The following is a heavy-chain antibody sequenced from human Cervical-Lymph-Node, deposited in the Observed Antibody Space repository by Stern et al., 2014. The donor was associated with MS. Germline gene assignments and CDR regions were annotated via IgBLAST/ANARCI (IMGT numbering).Heavy chain of an antibody. Sequence: VQLVESGGGLVKPGGSLRLSCAASRFSFGDYHMSWIRQAPGKGLEWRSYISSGDDTIYYADSVKGRFTISRDNSKNSLYLQMNSLRAEDTAVYYCARLYDSSGYYYYFDFWGQGTLVTVSS. V-gene: IGHV3-11*01. D-gene: IGHD3-22*01. CDR2: ISSGDDTI. CDR3: ARLYDSSGYYYYFDF. J-gene: IGHJ4*02. CDR1: RFSFGDYH.